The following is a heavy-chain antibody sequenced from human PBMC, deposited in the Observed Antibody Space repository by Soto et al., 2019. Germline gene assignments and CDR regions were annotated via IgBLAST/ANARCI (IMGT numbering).Heavy chain of an antibody. Sequence: PSETLSLTCAVYGGSFSGYYWSWIRQPPGKGLEWIGYIYYTGTTSYNPSLNSRVTMSVDTSKRQFSLRLTSVTAADTAVYYCARHWASYYGMDVWGQGTTVTVSS. CDR2: IYYTGTT. V-gene: IGHV4-59*08. J-gene: IGHJ6*02. CDR3: ARHWASYYGMDV. D-gene: IGHD3-16*01. CDR1: GGSFSGYY.